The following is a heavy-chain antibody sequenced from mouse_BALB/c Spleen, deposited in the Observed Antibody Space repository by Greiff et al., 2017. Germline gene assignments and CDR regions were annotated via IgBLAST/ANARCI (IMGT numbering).Heavy chain of an antibody. V-gene: IGHV2-6-4*01. Sequence: VQRVESGPGLVAPSQSLSITCTVSGFSLSSYSVHWVRQPPGKGLEWLGMIWGGGSTDYNSALKSRLSISKDNSKSQVFLQMNSLQTDDTAMYYCASPTVVATDWYFDVWGAGTTVTVSS. J-gene: IGHJ1*01. CDR3: ASPTVVATDWYFDV. D-gene: IGHD1-1*01. CDR1: GFSLSSYS. CDR2: IWGGGST.